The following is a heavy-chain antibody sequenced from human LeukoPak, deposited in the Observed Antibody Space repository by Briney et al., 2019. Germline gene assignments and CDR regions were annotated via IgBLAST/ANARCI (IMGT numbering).Heavy chain of an antibody. Sequence: ASVKVSCKASGYTFTGYYMHGVRQAPGQGLEWMGWINPNSGGTNYAQKFQGRVTMTRDTSISTAYMELSRLRSDDTAVYYCAREDSIAAAGADYWGQGTLVTVSS. CDR2: INPNSGGT. CDR3: AREDSIAAAGADY. V-gene: IGHV1-2*02. D-gene: IGHD6-13*01. CDR1: GYTFTGYY. J-gene: IGHJ4*02.